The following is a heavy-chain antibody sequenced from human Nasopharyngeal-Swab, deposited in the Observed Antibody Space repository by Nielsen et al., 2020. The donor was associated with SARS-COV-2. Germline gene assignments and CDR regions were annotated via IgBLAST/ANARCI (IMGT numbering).Heavy chain of an antibody. Sequence: GGSLRLSCAASGFTFSSYSMNWVRQAPGKGLEWVSSISSSSSSYIYYADSVKGRFTISRDNAKNSLYLQMNSLRAEDTAVYYCATYYDILTGYSEAFDIWGQGTMVTVSS. CDR1: GFTFSSYS. D-gene: IGHD3-9*01. J-gene: IGHJ3*02. CDR3: ATYYDILTGYSEAFDI. CDR2: ISSSSSSYI. V-gene: IGHV3-21*01.